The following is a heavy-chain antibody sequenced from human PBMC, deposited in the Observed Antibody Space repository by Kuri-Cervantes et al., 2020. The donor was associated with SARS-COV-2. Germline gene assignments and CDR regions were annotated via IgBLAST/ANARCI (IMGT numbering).Heavy chain of an antibody. CDR3: ARGGGPSLRYYYYYMDV. CDR1: GFTFSSYA. Sequence: GESLKISCSASGFTFSSYAMSWVRQMPGKGLEWMGIIYPGDSDTRYSPSFQGQVTISADKSISTAYLQWSSLKASDTTMYYCARGGGPSLRYYYYYMDVWGKGTTVTVSS. CDR2: IYPGDSDT. D-gene: IGHD2-15*01. V-gene: IGHV5-51*01. J-gene: IGHJ6*03.